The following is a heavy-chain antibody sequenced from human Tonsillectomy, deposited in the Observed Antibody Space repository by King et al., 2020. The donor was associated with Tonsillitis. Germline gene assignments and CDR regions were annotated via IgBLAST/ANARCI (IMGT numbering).Heavy chain of an antibody. Sequence: VQLVESGGGLVQPGGSLRLSCAASGFTFSSYEMNWVRQAPGKGLEWVSYISNTDSTIYYADSVKGPFTISRDNAKNSLYLQMNSLRADDTAVYYCERRTYYSYSSGPDDAFDIWGQGTMVTVSS. V-gene: IGHV3-48*03. J-gene: IGHJ3*02. CDR1: GFTFSSYE. CDR2: ISNTDSTI. CDR3: ERRTYYSYSSGPDDAFDI. D-gene: IGHD3-22*01.